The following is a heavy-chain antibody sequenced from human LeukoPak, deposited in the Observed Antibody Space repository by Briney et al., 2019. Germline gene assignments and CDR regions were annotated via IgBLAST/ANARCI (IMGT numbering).Heavy chain of an antibody. J-gene: IGHJ4*02. CDR2: IYYSGST. V-gene: IGHV4-61*01. CDR3: ARWDGFVDY. CDR1: GGSVSSGSYY. Sequence: KPSETLSLTCTVSGGSVSSGSYYWNWIRQPPGKGLEWIGHIYYSGSTNYNPSLKSRVTISVDTSKNQFSLKLSSVTAADTAVYYCARWDGFVDYWGQGTLVTVSS. D-gene: IGHD3-10*01.